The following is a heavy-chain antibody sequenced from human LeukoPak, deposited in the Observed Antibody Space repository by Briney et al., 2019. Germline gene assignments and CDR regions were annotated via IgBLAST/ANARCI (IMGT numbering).Heavy chain of an antibody. J-gene: IGHJ4*02. Sequence: GGSLRLSCAASVFTFSSYSMNWVRQAPWKGLEWVSSISSSSSYIYYADSVKGRFTISRDNAKNSLYLQMNSLRAEDTAVYYCARATGWYPDYWGQGTLITVSS. CDR1: VFTFSSYS. D-gene: IGHD6-19*01. V-gene: IGHV3-21*01. CDR3: ARATGWYPDY. CDR2: ISSSSSYI.